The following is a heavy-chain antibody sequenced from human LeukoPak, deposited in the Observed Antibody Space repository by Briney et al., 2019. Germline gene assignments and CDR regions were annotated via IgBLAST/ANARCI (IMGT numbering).Heavy chain of an antibody. J-gene: IGHJ4*02. D-gene: IGHD2-2*01. CDR2: IKQDGSEK. V-gene: IGHV3-7*01. CDR1: GFTFSSYW. Sequence: GGSLRLSCAASGFTFSSYWMSWVRQAPGKGLEWVANIKQDGSEKYYVDSVKGRFTISRDNAKNSLYLQMNSLRAEDTAVYYCAREEDIVVVPAATGSDYWGQGTLVTVSS. CDR3: AREEDIVVVPAATGSDY.